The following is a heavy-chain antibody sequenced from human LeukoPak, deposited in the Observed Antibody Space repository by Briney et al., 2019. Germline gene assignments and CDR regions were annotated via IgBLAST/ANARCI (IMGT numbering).Heavy chain of an antibody. CDR2: IYHSGST. D-gene: IGHD6-13*01. CDR1: GGPISSGYY. CDR3: AKSRSGAGLFDS. J-gene: IGHJ4*02. V-gene: IGHV4-38-2*01. Sequence: MPSETLSLTCAVSGGPISSGYYWGWIRQSPGKGLEWIGSIYHSGSTYYSPSLKSRVTISVDTSKNQFSLKLSSVTAADTAVYYCAKSRSGAGLFDSWGQGTLVTVSS.